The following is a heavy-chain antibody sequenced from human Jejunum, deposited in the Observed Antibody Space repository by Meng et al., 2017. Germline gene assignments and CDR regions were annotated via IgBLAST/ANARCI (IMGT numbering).Heavy chain of an antibody. D-gene: IGHD4-17*01. J-gene: IGHJ4*02. CDR3: AREAYADYPCFDL. CDR2: INPNSAGT. CDR1: GYTFTGYY. V-gene: IGHV1-2*06. Sequence: QVQLVQSGAEVRKPGASVKVSCKASGYTFTGYYIHWVRQAPGQGLEWMGRINPNSAGTNHAQKFQGRFTMTLDTSINTAFLELNRLTSDDTALYYCAREAYADYPCFDLWGQGTLVTVSS.